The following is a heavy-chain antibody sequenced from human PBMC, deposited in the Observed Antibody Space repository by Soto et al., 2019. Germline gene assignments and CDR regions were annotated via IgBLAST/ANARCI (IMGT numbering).Heavy chain of an antibody. J-gene: IGHJ5*02. CDR3: AKASGRSWYNWFDP. CDR1: GGNFTSYA. Sequence: ASVKVSCKASGGNFTSYAISSVRQAPGQGLEFMGGIVPLFGTTNYAHKFRGRVTITADESTSTVYMEVSSLRSEDTAVYYCAKASGRSWYNWFDPWGQGTLVTVSS. CDR2: IVPLFGTT. D-gene: IGHD6-13*01. V-gene: IGHV1-69*13.